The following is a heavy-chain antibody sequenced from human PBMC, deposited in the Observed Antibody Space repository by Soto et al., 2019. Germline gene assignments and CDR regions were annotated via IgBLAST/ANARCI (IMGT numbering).Heavy chain of an antibody. V-gene: IGHV1-24*01. CDR3: ETLPRQIERKPAAIWSFDS. D-gene: IGHD2-2*01. CDR2: LDAEDGET. CDR1: GYSLSDLS. Sequence: ASVKVSCKVSGYSLSDLSIHWVRQAPGKGLEWMGGLDAEDGETIYAQKLQGRGTMTEDTSTDTAYMELSSLTSEDTAMYYCETLPRQIERKPAAIWSFDSWGQGTLVTVSS. J-gene: IGHJ4*02.